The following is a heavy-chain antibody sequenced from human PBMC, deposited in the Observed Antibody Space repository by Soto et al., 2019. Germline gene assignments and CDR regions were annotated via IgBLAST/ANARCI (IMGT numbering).Heavy chain of an antibody. CDR2: INNDGSDK. D-gene: IGHD2-2*03. J-gene: IGHJ4*02. CDR1: GFSFSSYW. V-gene: IGHV3-74*01. Sequence: EVQLVESGGDLVQPGGSLRLSCAASGFSFSSYWMNWVRQAPGKGLVWVSRINNDGSDKCYADFVKGRFTISRDNARHTLYMQMDSQRADYTAAYYCVRGPLDIAVLPCAMFFWCQGTLVTVCS. CDR3: VRGPLDIAVLPCAMFF.